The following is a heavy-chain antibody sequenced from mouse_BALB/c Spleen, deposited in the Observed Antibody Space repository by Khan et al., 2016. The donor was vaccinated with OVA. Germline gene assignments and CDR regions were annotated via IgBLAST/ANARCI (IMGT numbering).Heavy chain of an antibody. V-gene: IGHV5-17*02. CDR2: ISGDSNTI. CDR1: GFTFSSYG. Sequence: EVELVESGGGLVQPGGSRKLSCAASGFTFSSYGMHWVRQAPEKGLEWVAYISGDSNTIYYADTVKSRFTISRDNPKNTLFLQMTSLMSEDTARYYCATSYFYGYYFDYWGPGTTLTVSS. J-gene: IGHJ2*01. D-gene: IGHD1-1*01. CDR3: ATSYFYGYYFDY.